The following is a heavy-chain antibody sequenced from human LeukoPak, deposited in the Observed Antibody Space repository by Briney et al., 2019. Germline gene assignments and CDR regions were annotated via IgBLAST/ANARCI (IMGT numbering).Heavy chain of an antibody. D-gene: IGHD1-26*01. CDR2: INPNSGGT. J-gene: IGHJ4*02. V-gene: IGHV1-2*02. CDR3: ARDLFVGATTAFDY. Sequence: ASVKVSCKASGYTFTGYYMHWVRQAPGQGLEWMGWINPNSGGTNYAQKFQGRVTMTRDTSISTAYMELSRLRSDDTAVYYSARDLFVGATTAFDYWGQGTLVTVSS. CDR1: GYTFTGYY.